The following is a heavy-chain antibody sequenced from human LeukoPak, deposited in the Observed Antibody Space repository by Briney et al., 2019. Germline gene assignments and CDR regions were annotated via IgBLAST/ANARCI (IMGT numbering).Heavy chain of an antibody. Sequence: GGSLRPSCAASGFTFSSYAMHWVRQAPGKGLEWVAVISYDGSNKYYADSVKGRFTISRDNSKNTLYLQMNSLRAEDTAVYYCARGLHSTTVTTEPDYWGQGTLVTVSS. CDR3: ARGLHSTTVTTEPDY. D-gene: IGHD4-17*01. V-gene: IGHV3-30-3*01. J-gene: IGHJ4*02. CDR2: ISYDGSNK. CDR1: GFTFSSYA.